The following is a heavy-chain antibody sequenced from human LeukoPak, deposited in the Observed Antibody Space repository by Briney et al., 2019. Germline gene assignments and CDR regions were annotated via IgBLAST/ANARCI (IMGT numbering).Heavy chain of an antibody. D-gene: IGHD1-20*01. CDR3: ARGYNWNDGVDP. Sequence: ASVKVSSKASGYIFTDCYMHWVRQAPGQGLEWVGCINPNSGGTDSAQKFQGRVTMTRDTSISTAYMELISLRSDDTAVYYCARGYNWNDGVDPWGQGTLVTVSS. V-gene: IGHV1-2*02. CDR1: GYIFTDCY. J-gene: IGHJ5*02. CDR2: INPNSGGT.